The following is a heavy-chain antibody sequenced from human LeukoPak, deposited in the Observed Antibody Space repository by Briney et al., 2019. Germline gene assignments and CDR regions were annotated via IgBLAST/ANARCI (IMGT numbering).Heavy chain of an antibody. CDR1: GGSLSGYY. V-gene: IGHV4-34*01. J-gene: IGHJ4*02. CDR3: ARGRDIVVVVAATHFDY. Sequence: SETLSLTCAVYGGSLSGYYWSWIRQPPGKGLEWIGEINHSGSTNYNPSLKSRVTISVDTSKNQFSLKLSSVTAADTAVYYCARGRDIVVVVAATHFDYWGQGTLVTVSS. CDR2: INHSGST. D-gene: IGHD2-15*01.